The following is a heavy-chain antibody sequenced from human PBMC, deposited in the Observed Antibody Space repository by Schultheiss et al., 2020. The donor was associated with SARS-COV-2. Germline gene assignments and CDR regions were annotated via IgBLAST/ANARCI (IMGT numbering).Heavy chain of an antibody. V-gene: IGHV3-11*01. CDR1: GFTFSDYY. CDR3: ASSLGYYWYFDL. CDR2: ISSSGSTI. Sequence: GGSLRLSCAASGFTFSDYYMSWIRQAPGKGLEWVSYISSSGSTIYYADSVKGRFTISRDNSKNTLYLQMNSLRAEDTAVYYCASSLGYYWYFDLWGRGTLVTVSS. J-gene: IGHJ2*01. D-gene: IGHD3-22*01.